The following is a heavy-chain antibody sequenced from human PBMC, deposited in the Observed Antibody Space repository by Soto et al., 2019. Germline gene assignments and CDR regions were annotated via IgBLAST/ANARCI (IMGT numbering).Heavy chain of an antibody. Sequence: GGSLRLSCAASGFTFSSYAMHWVRQAPGKGLEWVAVISYDGSNKYYADSVKGRFTISRDNSKNTLYLQMNSLRAEDTAVYYCARGSYLSPFDYWGQGTLVTVSS. CDR1: GFTFSSYA. CDR2: ISYDGSNK. CDR3: ARGSYLSPFDY. V-gene: IGHV3-30-3*01. D-gene: IGHD1-26*01. J-gene: IGHJ4*02.